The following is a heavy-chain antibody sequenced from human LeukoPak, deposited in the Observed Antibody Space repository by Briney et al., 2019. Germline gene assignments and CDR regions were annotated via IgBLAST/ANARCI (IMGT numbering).Heavy chain of an antibody. CDR3: ASKKGRYCTSTGRQEDWFDP. J-gene: IGHJ5*02. CDR2: IRYDGSNQ. V-gene: IGHV3-30*02. CDR1: GFTFSSYA. Sequence: PGGSLRLSCAASGFTFSSYAMHWVRQAPGKGLEWVAFIRYDGSNQYYADSVKGRFTISRDNSKNTLYLQMNSLRAEDTAVYYCASKKGRYCTSTGRQEDWFDPWGQGTLVTVSS. D-gene: IGHD2-2*01.